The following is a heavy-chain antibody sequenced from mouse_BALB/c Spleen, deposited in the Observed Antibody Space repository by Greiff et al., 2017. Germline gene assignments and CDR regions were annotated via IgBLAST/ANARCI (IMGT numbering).Heavy chain of an antibody. Sequence: QVQLQQSGPELVKPGASVKISCKASGYTFTDYYINWVKQKPGQGLEWIGWIYPGSGNTKYNEKFKGKATLTVDTSSSTAYMQLSSLTSEDTAVYFCARYGFDGSSYDYAMDYWGQGTSVTVSS. CDR3: ARYGFDGSSYDYAMDY. CDR2: IYPGSGNT. CDR1: GYTFTDYY. V-gene: IGHV1-84*02. D-gene: IGHD1-1*01. J-gene: IGHJ4*01.